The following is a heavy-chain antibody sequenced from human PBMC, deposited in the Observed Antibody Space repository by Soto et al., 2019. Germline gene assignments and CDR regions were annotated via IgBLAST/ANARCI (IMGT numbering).Heavy chain of an antibody. CDR1: GFTFSSYG. V-gene: IGHV3-33*01. CDR3: ARDYRVHGDYPRFDY. Sequence: QVQLVESGGGVVQPGRSLRLSCAASGFTFSSYGMHWVRQAPGKGLEWVAVIWYDGSNKYYADSVKGRFTISRDNSKNTLYLQMNSLSAEDTAVYYCARDYRVHGDYPRFDYWGQGTLVTVSS. D-gene: IGHD4-17*01. J-gene: IGHJ4*02. CDR2: IWYDGSNK.